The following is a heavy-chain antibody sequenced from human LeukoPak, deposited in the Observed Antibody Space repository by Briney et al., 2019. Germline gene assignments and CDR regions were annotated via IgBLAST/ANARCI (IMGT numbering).Heavy chain of an antibody. Sequence: SVKVSCKASGCTFSSYAISWVRQAPGQGLEWMGGIIPIFGTANYAQKFQGRVTITADESTSTAYMELSSLRSEDTAVYYCARLIDIGDFWSGYYHWGQGTLVTVSS. J-gene: IGHJ4*02. CDR2: IIPIFGTA. D-gene: IGHD3-3*01. CDR3: ARLIDIGDFWSGYYH. V-gene: IGHV1-69*13. CDR1: GCTFSSYA.